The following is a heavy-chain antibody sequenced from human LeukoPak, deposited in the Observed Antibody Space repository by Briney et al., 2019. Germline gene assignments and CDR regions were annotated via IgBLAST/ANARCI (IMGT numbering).Heavy chain of an antibody. CDR2: ISSSSNTI. CDR3: AREGYCSGGTCGFFDP. CDR1: GLTFSSYS. D-gene: IGHD2-15*01. Sequence: PGGSLRLSCAASGLTFSSYSMNWVCQAPGKGLEWISYISSSSNTIYYADSVKGRFTISRDNGKSSLYLQMNSLRDEDTAVYYCAREGYCSGGTCGFFDPWGQGTLVTVSS. J-gene: IGHJ5*02. V-gene: IGHV3-48*02.